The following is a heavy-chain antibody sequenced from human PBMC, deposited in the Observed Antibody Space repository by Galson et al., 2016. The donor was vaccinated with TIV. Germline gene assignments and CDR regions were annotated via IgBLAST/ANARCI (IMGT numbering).Heavy chain of an antibody. V-gene: IGHV4-38-2*01. CDR3: VRIGMLRESCSCYACPGIFDT. CDR1: GYSISSGYY. CDR2: ICHTETT. J-gene: IGHJ5*02. Sequence: SETLSLTCAVSGYSISSGYYWGWVRQPPGKGLEWLGNICHTETTYYNPSLESRVSISVDTSKNQFSLRLSSVTAADTAVYYCVRIGMLRESCSCYACPGIFDTWGQGILATVSS. D-gene: IGHD3-22*01.